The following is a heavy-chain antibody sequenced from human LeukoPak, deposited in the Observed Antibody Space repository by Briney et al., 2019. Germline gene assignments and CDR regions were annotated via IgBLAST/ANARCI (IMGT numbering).Heavy chain of an antibody. CDR3: VASGDYFFNY. Sequence: PSETLSLTCAVSGGSISNSNWWNWVRQPPGKGLEWIGEIYHSGSTNYNPSLRSRVTISVDRSKNQFALKLTSVTAADTAVYYCVASGDYFFNYWGQGTLVTVSS. D-gene: IGHD4-17*01. CDR2: IYHSGST. CDR1: GGSISNSNW. V-gene: IGHV4-4*02. J-gene: IGHJ4*02.